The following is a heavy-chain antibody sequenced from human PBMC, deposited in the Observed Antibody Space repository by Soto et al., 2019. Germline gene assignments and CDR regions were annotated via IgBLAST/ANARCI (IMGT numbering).Heavy chain of an antibody. D-gene: IGHD2-15*01. CDR3: ARSRYCSGGSCYFFAWFDP. CDR2: IYYSGST. Sequence: SETLSLTCTVSGGSISSSSYYWGWTRQPPGKGLEWIGSIYYSGSTYYNPSLKSRVTISVDTSKNQFSLKLSSVTAADTAVYYCARSRYCSGGSCYFFAWFDPWGQGTXVTVSS. V-gene: IGHV4-39*01. J-gene: IGHJ5*02. CDR1: GGSISSSSYY.